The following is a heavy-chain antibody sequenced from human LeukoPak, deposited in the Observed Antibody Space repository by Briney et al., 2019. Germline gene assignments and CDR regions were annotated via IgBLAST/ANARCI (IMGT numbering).Heavy chain of an antibody. CDR3: ARDNQGYSSGWYYFDY. CDR2: IIPIFGTA. J-gene: IGHJ4*02. V-gene: IGHV1-69*05. D-gene: IGHD6-19*01. CDR1: GGTFSSYA. Sequence: ASVKVSCKASGGTFSSYAISWVRQAPGQGLEWMGRIIPIFGTANYAQKFQGRFTITTDESTSTAYMELSSLRSEDTAVYYCARDNQGYSSGWYYFDYWGQGTLVTVSS.